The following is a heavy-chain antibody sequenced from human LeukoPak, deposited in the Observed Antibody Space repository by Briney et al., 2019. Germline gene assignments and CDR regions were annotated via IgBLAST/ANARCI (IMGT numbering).Heavy chain of an antibody. Sequence: ASVKVSCKASGYTFIGYYMHWVRQAPGQGLEWMGWIKPNSDGTNDAQKFQGRVTMTRDTSISTAYMELSRLSSDDTAVYYCARGSDIVVIDIWGQGTMVTVSS. CDR1: GYTFIGYY. D-gene: IGHD2-2*01. CDR2: IKPNSDGT. J-gene: IGHJ3*02. CDR3: ARGSDIVVIDI. V-gene: IGHV1-2*02.